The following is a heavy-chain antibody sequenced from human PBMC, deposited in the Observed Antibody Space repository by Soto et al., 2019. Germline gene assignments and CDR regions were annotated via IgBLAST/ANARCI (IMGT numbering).Heavy chain of an antibody. CDR3: ASLWNADGYYYFGMDV. D-gene: IGHD1-1*01. CDR1: GFTFSSYA. V-gene: IGHV3-30-3*01. CDR2: ISYDGSNK. Sequence: QVQLVESGGGVVQPGRSLRLSCAASGFTFSSYAMHWVRQAPGKGLEWVAVISYDGSNKYYADSVKGRFTISRDNSKNKLYLQMNSLRGEDAAVDYCASLWNADGYYYFGMDVWGQGTTVTVSS. J-gene: IGHJ6*02.